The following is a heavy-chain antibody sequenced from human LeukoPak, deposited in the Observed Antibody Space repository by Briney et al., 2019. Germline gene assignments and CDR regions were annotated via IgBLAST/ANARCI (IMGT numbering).Heavy chain of an antibody. V-gene: IGHV3-23*01. CDR3: AKTQGYFDY. J-gene: IGHJ4*02. Sequence: GGSLRLSCAASGFTFNNYAITWVRQAPGKGLEWVSAISGSGDKTYYRDSVKGRFTVSRDNSKNSLYLQMNSLRAEDTAVYYCAKTQGYFDYWGQGTLVTVSS. CDR1: GFTFNNYA. CDR2: ISGSGDKT.